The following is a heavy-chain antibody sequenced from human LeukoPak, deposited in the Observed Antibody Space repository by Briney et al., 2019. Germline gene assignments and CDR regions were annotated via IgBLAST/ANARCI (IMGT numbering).Heavy chain of an antibody. Sequence: PGRSLRLSCAASGFTFSSYGMHWVRQAPGKGLEWVAVISYDGSNKYYADSVKGRFTISRDNSKNTLYLQMNSLRAEDTAVYYCARDRDHSSSWYEDYYYYGMDVWGQGTTVTVSS. CDR2: ISYDGSNK. CDR3: ARDRDHSSSWYEDYYYYGMDV. D-gene: IGHD6-13*01. V-gene: IGHV3-30*03. J-gene: IGHJ6*02. CDR1: GFTFSSYG.